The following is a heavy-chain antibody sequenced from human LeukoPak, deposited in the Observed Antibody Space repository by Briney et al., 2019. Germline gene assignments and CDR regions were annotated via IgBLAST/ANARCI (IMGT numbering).Heavy chain of an antibody. CDR2: IYYSGST. CDR3: ARGMTGDNYDFWSGYYPSDAFDI. D-gene: IGHD3-3*01. J-gene: IGHJ3*02. V-gene: IGHV4-31*03. CDR1: GGSISSGGYY. Sequence: SETLSLTCTVSGGSISSGGYYWSWIRQHPGKGLEWIGYIYYSGSTYYNPSLKSRVTISVDTSKNQFSLKLSSVTAADTAVYYCARGMTGDNYDFWSGYYPSDAFDIWGQGIMVTVSS.